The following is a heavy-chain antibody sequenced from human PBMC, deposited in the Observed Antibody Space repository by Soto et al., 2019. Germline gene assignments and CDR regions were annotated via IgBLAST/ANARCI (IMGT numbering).Heavy chain of an antibody. CDR3: ARIETVVMTTVTGAFDI. D-gene: IGHD4-17*01. CDR2: IYYSGST. CDR1: GGSISSYY. V-gene: IGHV4-59*01. Sequence: SSETLSLTCTVSGGSISSYYWSWIRQPPGKGLEWIGYIYYSGSTNYNPSLKSRVTISVDTSKNQFSLKLSSVTAAGTAVYYCARIETVVMTTVTGAFDIWGQGTMVTVSS. J-gene: IGHJ3*02.